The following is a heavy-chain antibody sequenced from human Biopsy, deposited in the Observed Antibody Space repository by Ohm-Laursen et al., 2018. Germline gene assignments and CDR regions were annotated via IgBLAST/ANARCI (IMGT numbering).Heavy chain of an antibody. CDR2: INLNNGGT. CDR3: ARLAYSEYRRDPLDV. D-gene: IGHD5-18*01. Sequence: GASVKVFCKAYGDNFNAYYMQWVRQAPGQGLEWMGWINLNNGGTNYAHKIQGRVTMTRDTSISTGYMHLSGLTSDDTAVYYCARLAYSEYRRDPLDVWGQGTMVTVSS. J-gene: IGHJ3*01. CDR1: GDNFNAYY. V-gene: IGHV1-2*02.